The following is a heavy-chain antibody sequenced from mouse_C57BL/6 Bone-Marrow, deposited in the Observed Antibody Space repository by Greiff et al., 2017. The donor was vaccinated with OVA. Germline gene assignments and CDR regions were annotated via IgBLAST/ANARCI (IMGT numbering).Heavy chain of an antibody. J-gene: IGHJ4*01. D-gene: IGHD2-4*01. Sequence: QVQLQQPGAELVKPGASVKMSCKASGYTFTSYWITWVKQRPGQGLEWIGDIYPGSGSTNYNEKFKSKATLTVDTSSSTAYMQLSSLTAEDSAVYYGARVGDYDGGYYYAMDYWGQGTSVTVSS. V-gene: IGHV1-55*01. CDR3: ARVGDYDGGYYYAMDY. CDR1: GYTFTSYW. CDR2: IYPGSGST.